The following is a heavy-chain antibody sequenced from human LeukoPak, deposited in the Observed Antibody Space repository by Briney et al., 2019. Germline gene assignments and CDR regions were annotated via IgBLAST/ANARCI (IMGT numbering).Heavy chain of an antibody. CDR1: GYTFTSYD. V-gene: IGHV1-8*03. D-gene: IGHD3-3*01. Sequence: ASVKVSCKASGYTFTSYDINWVRQATGQGLEWMGWMNPNSGNTGYAQKFQGRVTITRNTSISTAYMELSSLGSEDTAVYYCARRSGYSYYFDYWGQGTLVTVSS. CDR3: ARRSGYSYYFDY. CDR2: MNPNSGNT. J-gene: IGHJ4*02.